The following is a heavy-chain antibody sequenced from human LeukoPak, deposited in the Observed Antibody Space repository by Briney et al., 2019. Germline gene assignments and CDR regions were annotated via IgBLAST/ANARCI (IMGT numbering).Heavy chain of an antibody. CDR3: AMRNGSGSLYFDY. CDR1: GYTFTGYY. CDR2: INPNSGGT. V-gene: IGHV1-2*02. J-gene: IGHJ4*02. Sequence: GASVKVSCKASGYTFTGYYMHWVRQAPGQGLEWMGWINPNSGGTNYAPKFQGRVTMTRNTSISTAYMELSSLRSEDTAVYYCAMRNGSGSLYFDYWGQGTLVTVSS. D-gene: IGHD3-10*01.